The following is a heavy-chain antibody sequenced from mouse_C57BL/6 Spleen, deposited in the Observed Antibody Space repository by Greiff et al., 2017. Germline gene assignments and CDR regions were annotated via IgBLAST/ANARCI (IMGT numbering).Heavy chain of an antibody. J-gene: IGHJ4*01. CDR3: TRSYDGYYSYAMDY. V-gene: IGHV1-15*01. D-gene: IGHD2-3*01. Sequence: VQLVESGAELVRPGASVTLSCKASGYTFTDYEMHWVKQTPVHGLEWIGAIDPETGGTAYNQKFKGKAILTADKSSSTAYMELRSLTSEDSAVYYCTRSYDGYYSYAMDYWGQGTSVTVSS. CDR2: IDPETGGT. CDR1: GYTFTDYE.